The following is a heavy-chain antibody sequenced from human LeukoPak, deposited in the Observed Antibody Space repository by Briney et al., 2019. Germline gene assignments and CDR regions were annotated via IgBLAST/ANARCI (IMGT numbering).Heavy chain of an antibody. Sequence: GGSLGLSCAASGFTFSNYGMSWVRQAPGKGLEWVSTISGSGSATYNAGSVKGRFTTSRDNSNNTLYLQMSSLRAEDTAVYYCAKTEAPAAIRAGSDYWGQGTLVTVSS. CDR3: AKTEAPAAIRAGSDY. CDR1: GFTFSNYG. J-gene: IGHJ4*02. D-gene: IGHD2-2*02. V-gene: IGHV3-23*01. CDR2: ISGSGSAT.